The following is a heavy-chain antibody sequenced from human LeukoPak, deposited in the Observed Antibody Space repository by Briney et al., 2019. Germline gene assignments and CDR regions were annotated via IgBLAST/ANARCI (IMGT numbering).Heavy chain of an antibody. J-gene: IGHJ4*02. D-gene: IGHD3-22*01. CDR1: GYTFTGYY. Sequence: ASVKVSCKASGYTFTGYYMHWVRQAPGQGLEWMGWINPNSGGTNYAQKFQGRVTMTREPSIRPAFMDLSRLRSDDTAVYYCARDVYYYDSSGPPEGFDYWGQGTLVTVSS. V-gene: IGHV1-2*02. CDR2: INPNSGGT. CDR3: ARDVYYYDSSGPPEGFDY.